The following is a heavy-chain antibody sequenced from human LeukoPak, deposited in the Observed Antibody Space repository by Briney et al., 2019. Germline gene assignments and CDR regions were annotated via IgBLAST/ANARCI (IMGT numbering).Heavy chain of an antibody. CDR3: AKRYCSGGTCYSGFDY. CDR2: IYPGDSDT. J-gene: IGHJ4*02. CDR1: GYSFTSYW. V-gene: IGHV5-51*01. Sequence: GESLKISCKSSGYSFTSYWIDWVRQMPGKGLEWMGSIYPGDSDTRYSPSFQGQVTISADKFISTAYLQWSSLKASDTAMYYCAKRYCSGGTCYSGFDYWGQGTLVTVSS. D-gene: IGHD2-15*01.